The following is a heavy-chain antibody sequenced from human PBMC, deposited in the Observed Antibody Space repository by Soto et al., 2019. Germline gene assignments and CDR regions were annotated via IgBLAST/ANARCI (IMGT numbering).Heavy chain of an antibody. V-gene: IGHV1-69*13. D-gene: IGHD2-2*01. CDR2: IIPIFGTA. CDR1: GGTFSSYA. Sequence: ASVKVSCKASGGTFSSYAISWVRQAPGQGLEWMGGIIPIFGTANYAQKFQGRVTITADESTSTAYMELSSLRSEDTAVYYCAREYCSSTSCYEFDYWGQGTLVTVSS. CDR3: AREYCSSTSCYEFDY. J-gene: IGHJ4*02.